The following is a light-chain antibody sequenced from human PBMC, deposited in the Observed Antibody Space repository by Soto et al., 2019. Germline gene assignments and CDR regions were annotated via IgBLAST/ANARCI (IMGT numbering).Light chain of an antibody. J-gene: IGKJ1*01. CDR1: QSVSSNY. CDR3: QQYCSSPWT. CDR2: GAS. Sequence: EIVLTQSPGTLSLSPGERATLSCRASQSVSSNYVAWYQQKPGQAPRPLIYGASSRATGIPDRFSGSGAGTDFNLSISRLESEDVAVYYGQQYCSSPWTFGKGTKVEIK. V-gene: IGKV3-20*01.